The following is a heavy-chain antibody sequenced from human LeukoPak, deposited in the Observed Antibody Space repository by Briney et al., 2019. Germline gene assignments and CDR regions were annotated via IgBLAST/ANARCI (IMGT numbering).Heavy chain of an antibody. Sequence: SVKVSCKASGGTFSSYAISWVRQAPGQGLEWMGRIIPILGIANYAQKFQGRVTITADKSPRPAYMELSSLRSEDTAVNYRASPYYYDSSGYYSPYYFAYWGQGTLVTVSS. V-gene: IGHV1-69*04. CDR1: GGTFSSYA. CDR2: IIPILGIA. D-gene: IGHD3-22*01. CDR3: ASPYYYDSSGYYSPYYFAY. J-gene: IGHJ4*02.